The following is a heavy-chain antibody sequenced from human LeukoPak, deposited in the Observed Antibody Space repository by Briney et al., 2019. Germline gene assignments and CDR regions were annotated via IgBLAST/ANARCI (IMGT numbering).Heavy chain of an antibody. J-gene: IGHJ4*02. CDR3: ARAGRYDPLFDY. V-gene: IGHV3-48*03. CDR2: ISSSGSTI. Sequence: GGSLRLSCAASGFTFSSYEMNRVRQAPGKGLEWVSYISSSGSTIYYADSVKGRFTISRDNAKNSLYLQMNSLRAEDTAVYYCARAGRYDPLFDYWGQGTLVTVSS. CDR1: GFTFSSYE. D-gene: IGHD5-12*01.